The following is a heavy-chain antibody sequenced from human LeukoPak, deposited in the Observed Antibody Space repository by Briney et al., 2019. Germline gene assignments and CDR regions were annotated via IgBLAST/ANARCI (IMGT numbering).Heavy chain of an antibody. V-gene: IGHV4-34*01. CDR2: INHSGST. Sequence: SETLSLTCAVYGGSFSDYYWSWIRKPPGKGLEWIGEINHSGSTNYNPSLKSRVTISVDTSKNQFSLKLSSVTAADTAVYYCARRPVAGPFDYWGQGTLVTVSS. D-gene: IGHD6-19*01. CDR3: ARRPVAGPFDY. J-gene: IGHJ4*02. CDR1: GGSFSDYY.